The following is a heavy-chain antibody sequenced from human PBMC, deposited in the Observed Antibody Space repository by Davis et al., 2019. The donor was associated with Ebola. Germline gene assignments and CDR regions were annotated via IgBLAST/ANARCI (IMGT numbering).Heavy chain of an antibody. CDR1: GVSVSSGGYY. V-gene: IGHV4-61*08. CDR3: ARGHDYSNKNWFDP. CDR2: IYNSGST. D-gene: IGHD4-11*01. Sequence: PSETLSLTCTVSGVSVSSGGYYWSWIRQPPGKGLEWIGYIYNSGSTNYNPSLKSRVTISIDTSKNQFSLKVNSVTAADTAVYYCARGHDYSNKNWFDPWGQGTLVTVSS. J-gene: IGHJ5*02.